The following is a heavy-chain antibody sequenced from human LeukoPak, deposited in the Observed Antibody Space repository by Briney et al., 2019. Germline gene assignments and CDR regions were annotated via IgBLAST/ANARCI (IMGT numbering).Heavy chain of an antibody. V-gene: IGHV4-34*01. Sequence: PSETLSLTRAVSGGSFSGYYWTWIRQPPGKGLEWIGEINHSGSANYNPSLKSRVTISLDTSKKQFSLKLSSVTAADTAVYYCARGQGTVTTHWGQGTLVTVSS. CDR2: INHSGSA. J-gene: IGHJ4*02. CDR3: ARGQGTVTTH. D-gene: IGHD4-17*01. CDR1: GGSFSGYY.